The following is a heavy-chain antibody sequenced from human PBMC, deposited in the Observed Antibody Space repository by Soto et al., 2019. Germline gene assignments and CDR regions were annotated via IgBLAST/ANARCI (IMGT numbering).Heavy chain of an antibody. Sequence: VESLKISCEASGYIFTNSWIAWVRQLPGKGLEWMGSVHPSDSDTRYSPTFQGQVTISADSPLFTAYLQLRSLKASDTAIYFCARSYGGNSRLDLWGRGTLVTVSS. D-gene: IGHD4-17*01. V-gene: IGHV5-51*01. CDR1: GYIFTNSW. CDR3: ARSYGGNSRLDL. J-gene: IGHJ5*02. CDR2: VHPSDSDT.